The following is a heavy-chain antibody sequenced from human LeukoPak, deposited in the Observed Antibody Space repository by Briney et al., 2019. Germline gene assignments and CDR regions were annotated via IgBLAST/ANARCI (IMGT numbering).Heavy chain of an antibody. D-gene: IGHD3-10*01. V-gene: IGHV1-69*06. CDR1: GYTFTSYA. Sequence: SVKVSCKASGYTFTSYAISWVRQAPGQGLEWMGGIIPIFGTANYAQKFQGRVTITADKSTSTAYMELSSLRSEDTAVYYCARELPSYYGSGSYNVDAFDIWGQGTMVTVSS. J-gene: IGHJ3*02. CDR2: IIPIFGTA. CDR3: ARELPSYYGSGSYNVDAFDI.